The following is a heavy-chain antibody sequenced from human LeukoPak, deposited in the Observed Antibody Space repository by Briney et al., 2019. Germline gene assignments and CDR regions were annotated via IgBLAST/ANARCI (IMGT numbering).Heavy chain of an antibody. Sequence: APVKVSCKASGYTFSTYDINWVRQAPGQGLEWMGWIPKSGNTGYAQEFQGRVTMTRNTSISTAFMELSSLRLEDTAVYYCARVTTLVRGITIHYGMDVWGQGTTVTVSS. J-gene: IGHJ6*02. CDR2: IPKSGNT. V-gene: IGHV1-8*01. D-gene: IGHD3-10*01. CDR3: ARVTTLVRGITIHYGMDV. CDR1: GYTFSTYD.